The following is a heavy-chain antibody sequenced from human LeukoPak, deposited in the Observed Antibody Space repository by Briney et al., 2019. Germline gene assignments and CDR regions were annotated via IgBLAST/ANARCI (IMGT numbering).Heavy chain of an antibody. D-gene: IGHD2/OR15-2a*01. CDR1: GGSISYY. J-gene: IGHJ4*02. CDR2: ISDIGSI. V-gene: IGHV4-59*08. Sequence: SETLSLTCTVSGGSISYYWSWIRQPPGKGLEWIAYISDIGSINYNPSLKSRVTISLDTSKNQFSLKLSSVTAADTAVYYCAGHHPRNTVDFWGRGTLVTVSS. CDR3: AGHHPRNTVDF.